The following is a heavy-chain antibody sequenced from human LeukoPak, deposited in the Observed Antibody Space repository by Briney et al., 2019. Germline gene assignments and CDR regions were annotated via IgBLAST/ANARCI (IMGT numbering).Heavy chain of an antibody. D-gene: IGHD3-3*01. CDR2: INPNSGGT. CDR1: GYTFTGYY. V-gene: IGHV1-2*06. J-gene: IGHJ4*02. CDR3: ARAISITIFGVVIY. Sequence: GASVKVSCKASGYTFTGYYMHWVRQAPGQGLEWMGRINPNSGGTNYAQKFQGRVTMTRDTSISTAYMELSRLRSVDTAVYYCARAISITIFGVVIYWGQGTLVTVSS.